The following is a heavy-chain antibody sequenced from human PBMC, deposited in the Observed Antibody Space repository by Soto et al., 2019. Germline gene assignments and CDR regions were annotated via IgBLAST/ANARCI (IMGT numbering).Heavy chain of an antibody. V-gene: IGHV3-48*01. J-gene: IGHJ4*02. CDR1: GFTFSGYI. CDR2: ISTSSSTI. Sequence: EVQLVESGGALVQPGGSLRLSCAASGFTFSGYIMIWVRQAPGKGMEWVSYISTSSSTIYYADSVQGRFTISRDNDKNSLYLQMNSLRGDDTAVYYCARVRGTTFTLYYFDYWGQGTLVTVSS. D-gene: IGHD4-4*01. CDR3: ARVRGTTFTLYYFDY.